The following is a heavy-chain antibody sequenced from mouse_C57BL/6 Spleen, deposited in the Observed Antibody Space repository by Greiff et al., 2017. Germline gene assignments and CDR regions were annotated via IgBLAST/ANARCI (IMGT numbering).Heavy chain of an antibody. CDR1: GYSFTSYY. J-gene: IGHJ2*01. CDR3: AREGSPRGYFDY. Sequence: QVQLQQSGPELVKPGASVKISCKASGYSFTSYYIHWVKQRPGQGLEWIGWIYPGSGNTTYNEKFKGKGTLTADTSSSAAYMQLSSLTPEDSAVYYCAREGSPRGYFDYWGQGTTLTVSS. CDR2: IYPGSGNT. D-gene: IGHD3-1*01. V-gene: IGHV1-66*01.